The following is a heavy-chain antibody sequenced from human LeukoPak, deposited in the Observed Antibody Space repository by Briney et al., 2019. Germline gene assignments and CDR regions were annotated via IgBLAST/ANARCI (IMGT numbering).Heavy chain of an antibody. J-gene: IGHJ4*02. CDR2: ISSSSSYI. CDR3: ARGAVADYYFYY. D-gene: IGHD6-19*01. Sequence: GGSLRLSCAASGFTFSSYSMNWVRQAPGKGLEWVSSISSSSSYIYYADSVKGRFTISRDNAKNSLYLQMNSLRAEDTAVYYCARGAVADYYFYYWGQGTLVTVSS. CDR1: GFTFSSYS. V-gene: IGHV3-21*01.